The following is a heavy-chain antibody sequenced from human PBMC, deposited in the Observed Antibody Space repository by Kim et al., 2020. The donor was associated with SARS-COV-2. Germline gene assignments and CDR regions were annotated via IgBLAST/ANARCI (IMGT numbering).Heavy chain of an antibody. CDR1: GFTFSSYG. CDR3: AKEDAVAVAGGFDC. CDR2: ISYDGKNK. V-gene: IGHV3-30*18. D-gene: IGHD6-19*01. Sequence: GGSLRLSCAVSGFTFSSYGMHWVRQAPGKGLEWVAVISYDGKNKYYGEAVKGRFTISRDNSKNTLVLQIHSLRVEDTAVYYCAKEDAVAVAGGFDCWGQGTLVTVS. J-gene: IGHJ4*02.